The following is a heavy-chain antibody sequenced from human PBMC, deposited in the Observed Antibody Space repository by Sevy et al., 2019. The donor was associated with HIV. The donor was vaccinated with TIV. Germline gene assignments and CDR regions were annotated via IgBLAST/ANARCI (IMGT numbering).Heavy chain of an antibody. J-gene: IGHJ3*02. V-gene: IGHV4-59*08. CDR2: VYYTGGN. CDR1: GGSINSDH. CDR3: ARRNDFDI. Sequence: SETLSLTCTVSGGSINSDHWNWIRQPPGKGLEWIGYVYYTGGNNYNPSLKNRVTISVDRTKNQFSLKLTYVTAADTAVYYCARRNDFDIWGQGTMVTVSS.